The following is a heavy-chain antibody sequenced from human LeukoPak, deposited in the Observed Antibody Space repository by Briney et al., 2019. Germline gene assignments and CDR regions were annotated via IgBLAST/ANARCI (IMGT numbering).Heavy chain of an antibody. J-gene: IGHJ4*02. CDR3: AXDRXYGSGSYFYFDY. CDR2: ISGSGGST. CDR1: GFTFSSYA. D-gene: IGHD3-10*01. V-gene: IGHV3-23*01. Sequence: PGGSLRLSCAASGFTFSSYAMSWVRQAPGKGLEWVSAISGSGGSTYYADSVKGRFTISRDNSKNTLYLQMNSLRAEDTAVYYXAXDRXYGSGSYFYFDYWGQGTLVTVSS.